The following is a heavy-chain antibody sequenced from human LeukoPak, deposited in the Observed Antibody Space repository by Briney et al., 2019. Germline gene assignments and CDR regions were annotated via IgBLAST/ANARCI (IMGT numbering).Heavy chain of an antibody. CDR2: ISGSGGST. CDR3: AKDEPLYGAFDY. V-gene: IGHV3-23*01. Sequence: GGSLRLSCAASGFTFSSYAMSWVRQAPGKGLEWVSAISGSGGSTYYADSVKGRFTIPRDNSKNTLYLQMNSLRAEHTAVYYCAKDEPLYGAFDYWGQGTLVTVSS. CDR1: GFTFSSYA. J-gene: IGHJ4*02. D-gene: IGHD4-17*01.